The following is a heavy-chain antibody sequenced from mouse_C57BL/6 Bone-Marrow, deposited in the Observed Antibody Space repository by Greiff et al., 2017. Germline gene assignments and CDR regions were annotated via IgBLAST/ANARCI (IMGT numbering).Heavy chain of an antibody. D-gene: IGHD2-4*01. CDR2: IYPGSGST. J-gene: IGHJ1*03. CDR1: GYTFTSYW. CDR3: AREKGLRRPYWYFDV. Sequence: QVQLQQPGAELVKPGASVKMSCKASGYTFTSYWLTWVKQRPGQGLEWIGDIYPGSGSTNYNEKFKSKATLTVDTSSSTAYMQLSSLTSEDSAVYYCAREKGLRRPYWYFDVWGTGTTVTVSS. V-gene: IGHV1-55*01.